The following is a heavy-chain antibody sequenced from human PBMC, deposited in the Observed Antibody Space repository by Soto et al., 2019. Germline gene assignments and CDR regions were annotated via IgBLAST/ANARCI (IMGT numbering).Heavy chain of an antibody. J-gene: IGHJ2*01. Sequence: ASVKVSCRASGYTSSIYGISWVRQAPGQGLEWMAWISGYNGNIKYAQKFQGRVTVATDTTTTGAYMELRSLRSDDTAVYYCAREVSGGTYPWFFDLWGRGTLVTVSS. CDR1: GYTSSIYG. D-gene: IGHD1-26*01. V-gene: IGHV1-18*04. CDR2: ISGYNGNI. CDR3: AREVSGGTYPWFFDL.